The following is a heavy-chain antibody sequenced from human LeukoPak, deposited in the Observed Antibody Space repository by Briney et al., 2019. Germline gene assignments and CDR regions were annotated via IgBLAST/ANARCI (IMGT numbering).Heavy chain of an antibody. J-gene: IGHJ4*02. Sequence: GGSLRLSCPTSGFAFRDYSMSWVRQAPGKGLEWVSSISISGVDTFYADSVKGRFTISRDNSKNTLFLQINSLRAEDTAVYYCAKGRSGHDYFDSWGQGTLVTVSS. D-gene: IGHD5-12*01. CDR1: GFAFRDYS. CDR3: AKGRSGHDYFDS. V-gene: IGHV3-23*01. CDR2: ISISGVDT.